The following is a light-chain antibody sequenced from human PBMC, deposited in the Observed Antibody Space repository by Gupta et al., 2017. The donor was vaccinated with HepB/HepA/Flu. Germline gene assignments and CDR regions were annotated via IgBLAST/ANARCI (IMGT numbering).Light chain of an antibody. CDR2: GDS. CDR3: QVWDNSRDHPGVV. J-gene: IGLJ2*01. CDR1: NIRSKT. V-gene: IGLV3-21*02. Sequence: SYVLTQPPSVSVAPGQTASITCGGDNIRSKTVQLYQQKPGQAPVLVVYGDSDRPSGIPERFSGSNSGGTATLTITWVEAGDEADYYCQVWDNSRDHPGVVFGGGTKVAVL.